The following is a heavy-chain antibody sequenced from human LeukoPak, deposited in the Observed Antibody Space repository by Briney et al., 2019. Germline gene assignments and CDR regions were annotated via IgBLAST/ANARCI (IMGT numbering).Heavy chain of an antibody. J-gene: IGHJ5*02. Sequence: SETLSLTCTVSGGSINSYYWSWIRQPPGKGLEWIGYIYYSGSTNYNPSLKSRVTISVDTSKNQFSLKLSSVTAADTAVYYCARDIVVVTENWFDPWGQGTLVTVSS. CDR1: GGSINSYY. V-gene: IGHV4-59*12. D-gene: IGHD2-21*02. CDR3: ARDIVVVTENWFDP. CDR2: IYYSGST.